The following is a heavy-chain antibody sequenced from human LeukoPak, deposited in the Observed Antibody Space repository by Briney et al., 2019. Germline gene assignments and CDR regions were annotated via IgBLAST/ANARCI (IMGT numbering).Heavy chain of an antibody. CDR1: GGSISSGSYY. V-gene: IGHV4-39*01. Sequence: PSETLSLTCTVSGGSISSGSYYWGWIRQPPGKGLEWIGNIYYSGSTSYNPSLKSRVTISVDTSKNQFSLKLSSVTAADTAVYYCARWHFGSALRDYWAQGTLVTVSS. CDR2: IYYSGST. J-gene: IGHJ4*02. D-gene: IGHD3-16*01. CDR3: ARWHFGSALRDY.